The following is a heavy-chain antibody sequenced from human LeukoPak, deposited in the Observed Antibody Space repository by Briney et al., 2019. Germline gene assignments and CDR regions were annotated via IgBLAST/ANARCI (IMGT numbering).Heavy chain of an antibody. Sequence: ASVKVSCKASGYTFTGYYMHWVRQAPGQGLEWMGWINPNSGGTNYAQKFQGRVTMTRDTSISTAYMELSRLRSDDTAVYYCARDRYDSSGSADYWGQGTLVTVSS. J-gene: IGHJ4*02. CDR2: INPNSGGT. CDR1: GYTFTGYY. D-gene: IGHD3-22*01. V-gene: IGHV1-2*02. CDR3: ARDRYDSSGSADY.